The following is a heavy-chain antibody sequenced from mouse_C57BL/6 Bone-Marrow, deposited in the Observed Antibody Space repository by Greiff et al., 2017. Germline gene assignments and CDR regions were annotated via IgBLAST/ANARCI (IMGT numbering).Heavy chain of an antibody. CDR1: GFTFSSYA. Sequence: EVMLVESGGGLVKPGGSLKLSCAASGFTFSSYAMSWVRQTPEKRLEWVATISDGGSYTYYPDNVKGRFTISRDNAKNNLYLQMSHLKSEDTAMYYGARERYGAWFAYWGQGALVTVSA. CDR3: ARERYGAWFAY. CDR2: ISDGGSYT. D-gene: IGHD2-10*02. J-gene: IGHJ3*01. V-gene: IGHV5-4*01.